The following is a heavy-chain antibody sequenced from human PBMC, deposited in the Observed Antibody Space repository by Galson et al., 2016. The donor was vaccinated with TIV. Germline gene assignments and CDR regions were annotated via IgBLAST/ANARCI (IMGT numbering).Heavy chain of an antibody. D-gene: IGHD3-9*01. V-gene: IGHV1-18*04. Sequence: SVKVSCKASGYTFTSYGISWVRQAPGQGLEWLGWISAYNGNTNYAQKLQGRVTMTTDTSTSTAYMELRSLSSDDTAVYFCARDRRDILTGCLLDYWGQGTLVTVSS. CDR3: ARDRRDILTGCLLDY. CDR2: ISAYNGNT. CDR1: GYTFTSYG. J-gene: IGHJ4*02.